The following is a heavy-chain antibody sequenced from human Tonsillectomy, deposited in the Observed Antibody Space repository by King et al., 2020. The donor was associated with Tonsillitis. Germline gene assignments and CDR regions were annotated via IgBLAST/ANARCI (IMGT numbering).Heavy chain of an antibody. CDR2: IDHSGNT. V-gene: IGHV4-39*07. J-gene: IGHJ4*02. CDR3: AKDRGRDWNSVT. D-gene: IGHD1-7*01. Sequence: LQLQESGPGLVKPSETLSLTSSVSGGSISGSSYFWGWIRQPPGKGLEWIGSIDHSGNTYYNPSYRSRVTISIDTSTNQFSLKMTSVTAADTAVYYCAKDRGRDWNSVTWGQGTLVTVSS. CDR1: GGSISGSSYF.